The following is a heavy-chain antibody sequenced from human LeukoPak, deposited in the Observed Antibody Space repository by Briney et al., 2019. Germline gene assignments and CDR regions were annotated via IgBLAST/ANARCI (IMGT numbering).Heavy chain of an antibody. V-gene: IGHV4-30-2*01. CDR1: GGSISSGGYS. D-gene: IGHD3-16*01. CDR2: IYHSGST. Sequence: SETLSLTCAVSGGSISSGGYSWSWIRQPPGKGLEWIGYIYHSGSTYYNPSLKSRVTISVDRSKNQFSLKLSSVTAADTAVYYCARDPTGENWFDPWGQGTLVTVSS. CDR3: ARDPTGENWFDP. J-gene: IGHJ5*02.